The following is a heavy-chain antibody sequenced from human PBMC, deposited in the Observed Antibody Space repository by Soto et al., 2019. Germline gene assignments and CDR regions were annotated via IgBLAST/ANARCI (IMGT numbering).Heavy chain of an antibody. CDR1: GFTFSSYE. CDR3: ARARSGYDIDY. J-gene: IGHJ4*02. V-gene: IGHV3-48*03. D-gene: IGHD5-12*01. CDR2: ISSSGRTI. Sequence: GGSLRLSCVVSGFTFSSYELNWVRQAPGKGLEYLSYISSSGRTIYYADSVKGRFTVSRDNAKNSLYLQMNSLRAEDTAVYYCARARSGYDIDYWGQGTLVTVSS.